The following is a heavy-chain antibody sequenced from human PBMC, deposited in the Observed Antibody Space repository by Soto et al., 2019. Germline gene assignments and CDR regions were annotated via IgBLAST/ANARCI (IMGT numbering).Heavy chain of an antibody. CDR3: ARVILREDYGDYDY. J-gene: IGHJ4*02. CDR1: GGSISSGGYY. D-gene: IGHD4-17*01. V-gene: IGHV4-31*03. CDR2: IYYSGST. Sequence: PSETLSLTCTVSGGSISSGGYYWSWIRQHPGKGLEWIGYIYYSGSTYYNPSLKSRVTISVDTSKNQFSLKLSSVTAADTAVYYCARVILREDYGDYDYWGQGTLVTVSS.